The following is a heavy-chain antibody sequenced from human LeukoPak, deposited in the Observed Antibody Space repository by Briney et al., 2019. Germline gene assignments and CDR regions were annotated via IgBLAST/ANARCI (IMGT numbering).Heavy chain of an antibody. D-gene: IGHD2-15*01. CDR1: GGTFSSYA. CDR2: IIPIFGTA. Sequence: ASVKVSCKASGGTFSSYAISWVRQAPGQGLEWMGGIIPIFGTANYAQKFQGRVTITADESTSTAYMELSSLRSEDTAVYYCARDLPPRDSPYNWFDPWGQGTLVTVSS. J-gene: IGHJ5*02. V-gene: IGHV1-69*01. CDR3: ARDLPPRDSPYNWFDP.